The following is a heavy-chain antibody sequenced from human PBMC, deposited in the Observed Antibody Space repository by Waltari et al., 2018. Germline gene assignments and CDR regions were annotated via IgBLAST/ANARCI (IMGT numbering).Heavy chain of an antibody. Sequence: QVQLQESGPGLVKPSETLSLTCSVSGGSISRYYWSWIRQSPGKGLEWIGNIYYSGSTNYNPSLKGRVTISIDTSKNQFSLKLSSVTAADTAVYYCARRGGTGDFFEHWGQGTLVTVSS. V-gene: IGHV4-59*13. D-gene: IGHD7-27*01. J-gene: IGHJ4*02. CDR3: ARRGGTGDFFEH. CDR1: GGSISRYY. CDR2: IYYSGST.